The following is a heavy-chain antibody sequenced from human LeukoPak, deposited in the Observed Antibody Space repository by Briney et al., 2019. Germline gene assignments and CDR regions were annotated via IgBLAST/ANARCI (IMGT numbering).Heavy chain of an antibody. J-gene: IGHJ3*02. V-gene: IGHV3-20*04. CDR3: ARGGGWYYDILTGYIDAFDI. CDR2: INWNGGST. CDR1: GFTFDDYG. Sequence: GGSLRLSCAASGFTFDDYGMSWVRQAPGKGLEWVSGINWNGGSTGYADSVKGRFTISRDNAKNSLYLQMNSLRAEDTALYYCARGGGWYYDILTGYIDAFDIWGQGTMVTVSS. D-gene: IGHD3-9*01.